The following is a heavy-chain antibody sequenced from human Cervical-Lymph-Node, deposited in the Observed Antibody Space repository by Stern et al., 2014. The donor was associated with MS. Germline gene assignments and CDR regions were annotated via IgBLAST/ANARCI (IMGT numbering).Heavy chain of an antibody. CDR2: LRGTSYGGTT. CDR1: GITFGDAT. D-gene: IGHD6-13*01. J-gene: IGHJ4*02. CDR3: AMYSSAWYEPSYFDF. V-gene: IGHV3-49*03. Sequence: EMQLVESGGGLVQPGRSLRLSCTASGITFGDATMTWFRQAPGKGLEWVAFLRGTSYGGTTEYAASVKGRFTISRDDPKSIAYLQMNSLKAEDTAVYYCAMYSSAWYEPSYFDFWGQGTLVTVSS.